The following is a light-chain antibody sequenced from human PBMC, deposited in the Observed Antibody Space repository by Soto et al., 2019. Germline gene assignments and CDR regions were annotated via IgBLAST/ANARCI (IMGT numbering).Light chain of an antibody. Sequence: QSVLTQPPSASGTPGQSVTIPCTGTSSDVGDYNYVSWYQQHPGKAPKLVIYEVSRRPSGVPDRFSGSKSGNTASLTVSELQAEDEADYYCSSNAGSNNLVFGGGTKVTVL. J-gene: IGLJ2*01. V-gene: IGLV2-8*01. CDR1: SSDVGDYNY. CDR3: SSNAGSNNLV. CDR2: EVS.